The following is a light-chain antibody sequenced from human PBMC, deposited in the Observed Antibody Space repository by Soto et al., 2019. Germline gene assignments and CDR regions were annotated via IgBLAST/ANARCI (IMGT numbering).Light chain of an antibody. CDR1: QSISSSY. J-gene: IGKJ2*01. CDR2: AAS. Sequence: EIVLTQSPGTLSLSPGEGATLSCRASQSISSSYLAWYQQKPGQAPRLLIYAASSRATGIPDRFSGSGSGTDFTLTISRLEPEDLAVYYCQLYGSSHMFSFGQGTKLEIK. V-gene: IGKV3-20*01. CDR3: QLYGSSHMFS.